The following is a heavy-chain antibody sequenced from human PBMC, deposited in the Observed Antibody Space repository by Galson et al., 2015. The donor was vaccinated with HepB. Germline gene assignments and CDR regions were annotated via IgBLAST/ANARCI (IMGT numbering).Heavy chain of an antibody. Sequence: ETLSLTCAVYGGSFSGYCWSWIRQPPGKGLEWIGEINHSGSTNYNPSLKSRVTISVDTSKNQFSLKLSSVTAADTAVYYCARGGRWLQLPGWFDPWGQGTLVTVSS. CDR3: ARGGRWLQLPGWFDP. J-gene: IGHJ5*02. D-gene: IGHD5-24*01. CDR2: INHSGST. V-gene: IGHV4-34*01. CDR1: GGSFSGYC.